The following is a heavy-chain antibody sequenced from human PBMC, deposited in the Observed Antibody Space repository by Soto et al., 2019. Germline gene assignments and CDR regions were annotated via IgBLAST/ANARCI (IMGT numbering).Heavy chain of an antibody. CDR1: VGSFY. CDR2: IRHSGST. V-gene: IGHV4-34*01. J-gene: IGHJ6*02. D-gene: IGHD6-19*01. CDR3: ARGGSHYDYAVHV. Sequence: QVQLQQWGAGLLKPSETLSLNFAVYVGSFYCTWIRQPPGKGLEWIGEIRHSGSTNYNPSLKSRVSISIDTSKSQVSMSVYSVNAADTAVYYCARGGSHYDYAVHVWGQGTTDTVSS.